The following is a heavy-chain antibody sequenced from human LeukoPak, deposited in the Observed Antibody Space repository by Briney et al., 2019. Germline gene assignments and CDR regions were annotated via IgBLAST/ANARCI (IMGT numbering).Heavy chain of an antibody. J-gene: IGHJ4*02. CDR3: AKDPSPYSGSYPEY. D-gene: IGHD1-26*01. CDR2: IRYDGSNK. CDR1: GFTFSSYG. Sequence: PGGSLRLSCAASGFTFSSYGMHWVRQAPGKGLEWVAFIRYDGSNKYYADSVKGRFTISRDNSKNTLYLQMNSLRAEDTAVYYCAKDPSPYSGSYPEYWGQGTLVTVSP. V-gene: IGHV3-30*02.